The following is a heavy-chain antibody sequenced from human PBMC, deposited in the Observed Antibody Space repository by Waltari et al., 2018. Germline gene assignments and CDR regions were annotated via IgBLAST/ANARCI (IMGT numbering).Heavy chain of an antibody. CDR2: IYHSGST. J-gene: IGHJ4*02. V-gene: IGHV4-38-2*01. CDR1: GYSISSGYY. Sequence: QVQLQESGPGLVKPSETLSLTCAVSGYSISSGYYWGWIRQPPGKGLEWIGSIYHSGSTYYNPSLKSRVTISVDTSKNQFSRKLGSVTAADTAVYYCARRSSGWGFDYWGQGTLVTVSS. CDR3: ARRSSGWGFDY. D-gene: IGHD6-19*01.